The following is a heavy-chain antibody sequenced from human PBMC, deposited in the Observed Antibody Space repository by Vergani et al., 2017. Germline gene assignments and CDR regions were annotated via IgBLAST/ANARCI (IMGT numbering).Heavy chain of an antibody. CDR1: GGTFSSYA. V-gene: IGHV1-69*01. Sequence: QVQLVQSGAEVKKPGSSVKVSCKASGGTFSSYAISWVRQAPGQGLEWMGGIIPIFGTANYAQKFQGRVTITADESTSTAYMVLSSLRSEDTAVYYCARAASVVTTDIVYYMDVWGKGTTVTVSS. CDR2: IIPIFGTA. J-gene: IGHJ6*03. CDR3: ARAASVVTTDIVYYMDV. D-gene: IGHD4-11*01.